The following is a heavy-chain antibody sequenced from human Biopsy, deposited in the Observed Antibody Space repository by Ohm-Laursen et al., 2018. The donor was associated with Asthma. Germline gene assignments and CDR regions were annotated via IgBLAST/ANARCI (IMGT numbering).Heavy chain of an antibody. CDR2: IYRNGDT. D-gene: IGHD2-21*02. CDR3: ARGWNCGGDCYSLDS. J-gene: IGHJ4*02. CDR1: GDSIDSGDYS. V-gene: IGHV4-30-2*06. Sequence: TLSLTCAVSGDSIDSGDYSWTWIRQSPGVSLEWIGYIYRNGDTYYNPTLKNRVTISIDRSKNQFSLRLRSVTAADTAVYYCARGWNCGGDCYSLDSWGQGTLVTVSS.